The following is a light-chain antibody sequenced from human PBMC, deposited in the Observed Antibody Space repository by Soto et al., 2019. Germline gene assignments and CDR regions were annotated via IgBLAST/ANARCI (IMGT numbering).Light chain of an antibody. J-gene: IGLJ1*01. CDR3: SSYTSSSICV. Sequence: ALTQPASVSGSPGQSITISCTGTSSDVGGYNYVSWYQQHPGKAPKLMIYDVSNRPSGVSNRFSGSKSGNTASLTISGLQAEDEADYYCSSYTSSSICVFGTGTRSPS. V-gene: IGLV2-14*01. CDR1: SSDVGGYNY. CDR2: DVS.